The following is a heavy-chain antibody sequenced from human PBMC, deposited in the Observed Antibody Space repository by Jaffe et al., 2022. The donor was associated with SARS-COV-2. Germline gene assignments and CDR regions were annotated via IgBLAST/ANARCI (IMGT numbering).Heavy chain of an antibody. J-gene: IGHJ4*02. CDR1: GFTFKTHS. V-gene: IGHV3-64D*09. CDR2: LSGSGDTT. CDR3: VKDRGGTWSFDY. D-gene: IGHD1-26*01. Sequence: EVQLVESGGGLVQPGGSLRLSCSASGFTFKTHSMHWVRLAPGRGLQYVSSLSGSGDTTYYADSVKGRFTISRDNSRNTMYLQMSSLRGDDTALYYCVKDRGGTWSFDYWGQGTLVTVSS.